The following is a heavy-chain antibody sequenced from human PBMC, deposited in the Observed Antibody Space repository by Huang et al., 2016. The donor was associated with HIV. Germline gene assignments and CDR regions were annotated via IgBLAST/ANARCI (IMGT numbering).Heavy chain of an antibody. J-gene: IGHJ4*02. Sequence: QVQLQQWGAGLLKPSETLSLTCAVYGGSLSGYYWSWIRQPPGKGLEWIGEINHSGSTDYNPSLKSRVTISVDTSKNQFSLKLSSVTAADTALYYCASGYYGSGSYWYWGQGTLVTVSS. CDR1: GGSLSGYY. CDR2: INHSGST. CDR3: ASGYYGSGSYWY. D-gene: IGHD3-10*01. V-gene: IGHV4-34*01.